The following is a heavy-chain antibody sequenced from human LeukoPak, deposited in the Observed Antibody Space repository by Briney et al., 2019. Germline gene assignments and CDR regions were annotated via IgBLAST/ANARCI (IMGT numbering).Heavy chain of an antibody. J-gene: IGHJ4*02. CDR1: GFTFGNAW. CDR2: IKSKTDGGTT. D-gene: IGHD3-9*01. CDR3: TTAFPGLLRYFDWLLTNPDY. V-gene: IGHV3-15*01. Sequence: GGSLRLSCAASGFTFGNAWMSWVRQAPGKGLEWVGRIKSKTDGGTTDYAAPVKGRFTISRDDSKNTLYLQMNSLKTEDTAVYYCTTAFPGLLRYFDWLLTNPDYWGQGTLVAVSS.